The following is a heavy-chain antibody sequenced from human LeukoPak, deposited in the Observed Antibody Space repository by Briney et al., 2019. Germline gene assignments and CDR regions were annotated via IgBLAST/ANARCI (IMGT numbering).Heavy chain of an antibody. CDR3: ARDPTTTVTTFDY. D-gene: IGHD4-17*01. CDR1: GFTFSSYA. Sequence: GGSLRLSCAASGFTFSSYAMHWVRQAPGKGLEWVAVISYDGSNKYYADSVKGRFTISRDNSKNTLYLQMNSLRAEDTAVYYCARDPTTTVTTFDYWGQGTLDTVSS. V-gene: IGHV3-30*04. J-gene: IGHJ4*02. CDR2: ISYDGSNK.